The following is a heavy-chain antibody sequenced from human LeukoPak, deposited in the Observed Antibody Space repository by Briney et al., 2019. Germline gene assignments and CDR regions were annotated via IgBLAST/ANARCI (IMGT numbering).Heavy chain of an antibody. CDR3: ARGRQNSGSYSDAFDI. Sequence: GGSLRLSCAASGFTFSSYAMSWVRQAPGKGLEGVSVISGSGGSTYYADSVKGRFTISRDNAKNSLFLQMNSLRAEDTAVYYCARGRQNSGSYSDAFDIWGQGTMVTVSS. V-gene: IGHV3-23*01. D-gene: IGHD1-26*01. CDR2: ISGSGGST. J-gene: IGHJ3*02. CDR1: GFTFSSYA.